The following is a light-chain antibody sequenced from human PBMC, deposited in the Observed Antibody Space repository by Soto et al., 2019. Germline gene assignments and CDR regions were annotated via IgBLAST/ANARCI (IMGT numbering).Light chain of an antibody. CDR1: RSNIGSQV. CDR3: ATWDDSLDGPV. J-gene: IGLJ2*01. V-gene: IGLV1-44*01. Sequence: QLVLPQPPSASGAPGQRVTISCSGSRSNIGSQVVQWFQHLPGTAPKLLIQNNSERPSGVPDRFSGSKSGTSASLAISGLQSEDEGDYYCATWDDSLDGPVFGGGTQLTVL. CDR2: NNS.